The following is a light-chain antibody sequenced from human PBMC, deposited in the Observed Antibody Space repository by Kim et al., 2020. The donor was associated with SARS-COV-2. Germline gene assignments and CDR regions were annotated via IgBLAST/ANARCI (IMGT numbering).Light chain of an antibody. CDR3: QQYTTSPPAYT. V-gene: IGKV3-20*01. CDR1: QSISSEF. Sequence: PGERATLSCRASQSISSEFLAWYQQISGQPPRLLIFGASNRAAGIPDRFSGGGSGTDFTLTITRLEPAGSGVYYCQQYTTSPPAYTFGQGTKLEI. CDR2: GAS. J-gene: IGKJ2*01.